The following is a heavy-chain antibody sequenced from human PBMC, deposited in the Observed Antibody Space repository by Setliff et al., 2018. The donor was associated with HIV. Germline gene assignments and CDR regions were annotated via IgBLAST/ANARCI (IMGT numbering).Heavy chain of an antibody. CDR1: GESFSDYY. Sequence: PSETLSLTCAVYGESFSDYYWSWIRQHPGKGLEWIGYIHYSGSSYYNPSLRSRVTISVDTSKNQFSLKLGSVTAADTAVYFCARVTWIQLWLGWFDPWGQGTLVTVSS. J-gene: IGHJ5*02. D-gene: IGHD5-18*01. CDR2: IHYSGSS. CDR3: ARVTWIQLWLGWFDP. V-gene: IGHV4-31*11.